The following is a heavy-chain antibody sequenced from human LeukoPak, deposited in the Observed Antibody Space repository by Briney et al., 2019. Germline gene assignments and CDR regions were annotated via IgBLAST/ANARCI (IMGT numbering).Heavy chain of an antibody. Sequence: PSETLSLTCAVYGGSFSGYYWSWIRQPPGKGLEWIGEINHSGSTNYNLSLKSRVTISVDTSKNQFSLKLSSVTAADTAVYYCARLTGTRSIWGQGTLVTVSS. D-gene: IGHD1-7*01. CDR1: GGSFSGYY. CDR2: INHSGST. V-gene: IGHV4-34*01. CDR3: ARLTGTRSI. J-gene: IGHJ4*02.